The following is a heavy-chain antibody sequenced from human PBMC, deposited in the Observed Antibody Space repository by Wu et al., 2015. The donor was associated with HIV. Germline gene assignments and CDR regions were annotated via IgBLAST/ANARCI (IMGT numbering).Heavy chain of an antibody. CDR2: INPNSGGT. CDR1: GYPFTGYY. J-gene: IGHJ5*02. D-gene: IGHD3-3*01. Sequence: QVQLVQSGAEMKKPGASVKVSCKTSGYPFTGYYIHWVRQAPGQRLEWVGWINPNSGGTMSAEEFQGRVTMTRDTSISTAYMELSRLTSDDTAVYFCAREFYDLSRSQKATNWFDPWGQGTLVTVSP. V-gene: IGHV1-2*02. CDR3: AREFYDLSRSQKATNWFDP.